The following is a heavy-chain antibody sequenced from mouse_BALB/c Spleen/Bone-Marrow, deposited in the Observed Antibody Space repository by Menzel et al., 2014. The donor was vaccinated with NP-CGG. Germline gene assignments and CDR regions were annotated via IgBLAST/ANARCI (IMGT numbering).Heavy chain of an antibody. J-gene: IGHJ4*01. CDR1: RFDFSRYW. V-gene: IGHV4-1*02. CDR3: SRLGYYGAMAY. CDR2: IKPDSRTI. D-gene: IGHD1-1*01. Sequence: VQLKDSGGGLVQPGGSLKLSCAASRFDFSRYWMTWVRQAPGKGLEWIGEIKPDSRTINYSPSLKEKFIISRDNAKSTLFLQMSKGRSEDPALYYWSRLGYYGAMAYWGQGTSVTVSS.